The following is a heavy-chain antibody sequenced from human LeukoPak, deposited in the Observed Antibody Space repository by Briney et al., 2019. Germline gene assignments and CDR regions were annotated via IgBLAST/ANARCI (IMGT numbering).Heavy chain of an antibody. J-gene: IGHJ3*02. Sequence: ASMKVSCKASGYTFTKYGISWVRQAPGQGLEWVGGITAAHKDTSYAQKFQGRVTVTTDTSTNTASMELRSLRSDETAVYYCAISYNYDSSPYFDEAFDIWGQGTEVTVSS. D-gene: IGHD3-22*01. V-gene: IGHV1-18*01. CDR1: GYTFTKYG. CDR2: ITAAHKDT. CDR3: AISYNYDSSPYFDEAFDI.